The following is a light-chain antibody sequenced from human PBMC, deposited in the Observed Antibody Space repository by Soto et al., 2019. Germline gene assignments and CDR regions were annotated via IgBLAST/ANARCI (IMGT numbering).Light chain of an antibody. CDR3: QHYNSYPLT. J-gene: IGKJ4*01. CDR1: QSISSW. V-gene: IGKV1-5*01. Sequence: DIQMTQSPSTLSASVGDRVTITCRASQSISSWLAWYQQKPGKAPKLLIYDASSLESGVPSRFSGSGSGTDFTLTISSLQPDDYAPYYCQHYNSYPLTFGRGTKVEIK. CDR2: DAS.